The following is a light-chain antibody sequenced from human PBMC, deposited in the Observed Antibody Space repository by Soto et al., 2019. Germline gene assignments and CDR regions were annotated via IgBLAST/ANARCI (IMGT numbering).Light chain of an antibody. Sequence: EIVLTQSPATLSLSPGERATLSCGASQSVSNSYLAWYQQKPGLAPRLLIYDASTRATGIPDRFSGSGSGTDFTLTISRLEPEDFAVYFCQQYGGSPPYTFCQGTKLEIK. CDR2: DAS. CDR1: QSVSNSY. J-gene: IGKJ2*01. V-gene: IGKV3D-20*01. CDR3: QQYGGSPPYT.